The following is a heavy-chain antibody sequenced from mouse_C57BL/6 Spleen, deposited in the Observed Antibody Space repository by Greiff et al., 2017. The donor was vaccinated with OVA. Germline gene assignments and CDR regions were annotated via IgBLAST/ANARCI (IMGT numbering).Heavy chain of an antibody. CDR1: GYTFTDYY. V-gene: IGHV1-26*01. J-gene: IGHJ2*01. Sequence: EVQLQQSGPELVKPGASVKISCKASGYTFTDYYMNWVKQSHGKSLEWIGDINPNNGGTSYNQKFKGKATLTVDKSSSTAYLELRSLTSEDSAVYYCARGPNRGFDYWGQGTTLTVSS. CDR3: ARGPNRGFDY. CDR2: INPNNGGT.